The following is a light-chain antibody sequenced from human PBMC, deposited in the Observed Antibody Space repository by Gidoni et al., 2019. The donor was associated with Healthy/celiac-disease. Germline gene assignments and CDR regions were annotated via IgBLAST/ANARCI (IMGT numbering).Light chain of an antibody. V-gene: IGKV4-1*01. CDR1: QSVLYSSNNKNY. CDR3: QQYYSTPPT. Sequence: DIVMTPSPDSLAVSLGERATINCKSSQSVLYSSNNKNYLAWYQQKPGQPPKLLIYWASTRESGVPYRFSGSGSGTDFTLTISSLQAEDVAVYYCQQYYSTPPTFGGGTKVEIK. J-gene: IGKJ4*01. CDR2: WAS.